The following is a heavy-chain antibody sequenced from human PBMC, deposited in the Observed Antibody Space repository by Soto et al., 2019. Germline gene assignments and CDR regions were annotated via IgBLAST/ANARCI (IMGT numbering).Heavy chain of an antibody. V-gene: IGHV3-23*01. Sequence: PGGSLRLSCVASGFTFSIYAMSWVRQAPGKGLGWVSALNAGGDNTYYADSVKGRFTISRDNSMNALYLQMNSLRIEDTAVYYCAHPRGYGVFDAYDIWGQGTMVTVSS. D-gene: IGHD4-17*01. CDR3: AHPRGYGVFDAYDI. CDR1: GFTFSIYA. J-gene: IGHJ3*02. CDR2: LNAGGDNT.